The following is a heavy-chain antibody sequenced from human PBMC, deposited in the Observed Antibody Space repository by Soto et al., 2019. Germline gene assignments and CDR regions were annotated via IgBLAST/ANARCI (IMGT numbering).Heavy chain of an antibody. CDR1: GFVFSSDA. D-gene: IGHD3-10*02. J-gene: IGHJ5*02. Sequence: HPGGSVRLACEASGFVFSSDAMTWVRQAPGRGLEWVSSITGSGGTTFYTDSVKGRFTISRDNSRNALLLQMNSLRDEDTAVYYCAKDQLYIRGVIHNWFDPWGQGT. CDR3: AKDQLYIRGVIHNWFDP. CDR2: ITGSGGTT. V-gene: IGHV3-23*01.